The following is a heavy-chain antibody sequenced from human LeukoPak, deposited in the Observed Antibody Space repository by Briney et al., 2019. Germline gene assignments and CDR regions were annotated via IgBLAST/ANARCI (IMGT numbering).Heavy chain of an antibody. CDR2: ISSSGSTI. V-gene: IGHV3-11*04. CDR1: GFTFSDYY. CDR3: ARGRCSGGSCYWGGMYYYYMDV. Sequence: GGSLRLPCAASGFTFSDYYMSWIRQAPGKGLEWVSYISSSGSTIYYADSVKGRFTISRDNAKNSLYLQMNSLRAEDTAVYYCARGRCSGGSCYWGGMYYYYMDVWGKGTTVTVSS. J-gene: IGHJ6*03. D-gene: IGHD2-15*01.